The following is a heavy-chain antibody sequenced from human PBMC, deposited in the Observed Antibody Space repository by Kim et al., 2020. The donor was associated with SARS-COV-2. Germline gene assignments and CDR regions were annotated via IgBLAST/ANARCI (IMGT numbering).Heavy chain of an antibody. D-gene: IGHD3-16*01. CDR2: IYTSGST. CDR3: ARETGYDYVWGSPLENYYGMDV. V-gene: IGHV4-4*07. J-gene: IGHJ6*02. Sequence: SETLSLTCTVSGGSISSYYWSWIRQPAGKGLEWIGRIYTSGSTNYNPSLKSRVTMSVDTSKNQFSLKLSSVTAADTAVYYCARETGYDYVWGSPLENYYGMDVWGQGTTVTVSS. CDR1: GGSISSYY.